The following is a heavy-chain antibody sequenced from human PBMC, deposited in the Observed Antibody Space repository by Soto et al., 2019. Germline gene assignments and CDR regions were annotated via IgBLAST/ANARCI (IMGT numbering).Heavy chain of an antibody. CDR1: GGTISNYY. J-gene: IGHJ4*02. CDR2: MYYSGST. V-gene: IGHV4-59*01. Sequence: PSETLSLTCTVSGGTISNYYWSWIRQPPGKGLEWMGYMYYSGSTKYNPSLKSRVTISVGTSNNQFFLKLNSVTAADTAVYFCTRVGGYYGDYPIFDYWGRGTLVTVSS. CDR3: TRVGGYYGDYPIFDY. D-gene: IGHD4-17*01.